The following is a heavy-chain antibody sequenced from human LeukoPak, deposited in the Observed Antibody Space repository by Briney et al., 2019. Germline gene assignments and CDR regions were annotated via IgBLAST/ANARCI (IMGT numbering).Heavy chain of an antibody. Sequence: SETLLLTCAVYGGSFRGYYWSWIRQPPGKGLEWIGEINHSGTTNYNPSLKSRVTISIDTSRNQFSLKLSSLTAADTGVYYCASSRGYSSSLWYYYMDVWGKGTTVTVSS. CDR1: GGSFRGYY. V-gene: IGHV4-34*01. J-gene: IGHJ6*03. D-gene: IGHD6-13*01. CDR2: INHSGTT. CDR3: ASSRGYSSSLWYYYMDV.